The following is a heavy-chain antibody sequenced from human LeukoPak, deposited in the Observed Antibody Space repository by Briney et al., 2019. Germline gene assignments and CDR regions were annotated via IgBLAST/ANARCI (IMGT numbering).Heavy chain of an antibody. CDR2: ISGSGDTT. CDR1: RFTFSTYA. CDR3: AKSQRNDQQVVQRIDY. Sequence: PGGSLRLSCTASRFTFSTYAMSWVRQAPGKGLEWVSSISGSGDTTYYTGSVKGRFTISRDNSKNALYLQTSSLRAEDTAVYYCAKSQRNDQQVVQRIDYWGQGTLVTVSS. D-gene: IGHD2-2*01. J-gene: IGHJ4*02. V-gene: IGHV3-23*01.